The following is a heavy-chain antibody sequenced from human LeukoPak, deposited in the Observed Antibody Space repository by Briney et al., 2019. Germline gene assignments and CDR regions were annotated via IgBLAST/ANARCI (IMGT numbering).Heavy chain of an antibody. D-gene: IGHD3-9*01. CDR2: IIPILGIA. J-gene: IGHJ4*02. Sequence: ASVKVSCKASGGTFSSYAISWVRQAPGQGLEWMGRIIPILGIANYAQKFQGRVTITADKSTSTAYMELSSLRSEDTAVYYCARSSFPIVRYSDYWGQGTLVTVSS. CDR3: ARSSFPIVRYSDY. CDR1: GGTFSSYA. V-gene: IGHV1-69*04.